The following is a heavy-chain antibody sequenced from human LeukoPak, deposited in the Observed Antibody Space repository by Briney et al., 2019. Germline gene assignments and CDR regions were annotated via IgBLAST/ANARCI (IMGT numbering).Heavy chain of an antibody. CDR3: ARGPSHGGKYRGFFDH. CDR1: GESFSGYY. V-gene: IGHV4-34*01. CDR2: INQSGTT. Sequence: SETLSLTCADYGESFSGYYWSWIRHPPRKGLEWIGEINQSGTTNYSPSLKSRVSISVDPSKNQFSLRLNSVNAADTAVYFCARGPSHGGKYRGFFDHWGQGTLVTVSS. J-gene: IGHJ4*02. D-gene: IGHD4-23*01.